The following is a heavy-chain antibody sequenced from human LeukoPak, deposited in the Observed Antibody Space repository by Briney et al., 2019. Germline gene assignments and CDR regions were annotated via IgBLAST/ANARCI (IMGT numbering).Heavy chain of an antibody. D-gene: IGHD1-26*01. V-gene: IGHV4-39*07. Sequence: SETLSLTCTVSGGSISSSSYYWGWIRQPPGKGLEWIGSIYYSGSTYYNPSLKSRVTISVDTSKNQFSLKLSSVTAADTAVYYCAAVIVGSYNKYYFDYWGQGTLVTVSS. J-gene: IGHJ4*02. CDR3: AAVIVGSYNKYYFDY. CDR2: IYYSGST. CDR1: GGSISSSSYY.